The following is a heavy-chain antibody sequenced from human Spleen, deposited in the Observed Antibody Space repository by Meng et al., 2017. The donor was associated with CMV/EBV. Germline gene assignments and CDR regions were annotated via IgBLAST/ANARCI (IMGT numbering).Heavy chain of an antibody. Sequence: ASVKVSCKASGYTFTSYGISWVRQAPGQGLEWMGWISGYNGNTKYAQKVQGRVTMTTDTSTSTAYMELRSLRSDDTAVYYCARLDYGDSIGGFDFWGQGTLVTVSS. CDR3: ARLDYGDSIGGFDF. V-gene: IGHV1-18*01. J-gene: IGHJ4*02. CDR1: GYTFTSYG. D-gene: IGHD4-17*01. CDR2: ISGYNGNT.